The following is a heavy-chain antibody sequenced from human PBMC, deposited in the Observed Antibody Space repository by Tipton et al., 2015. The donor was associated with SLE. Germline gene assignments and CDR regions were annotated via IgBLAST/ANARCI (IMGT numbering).Heavy chain of an antibody. CDR2: IRSKANSSAT. J-gene: IGHJ6*03. Sequence: GSLRLSCAASGFTFSGSAMHWVRQASGKGLEWVGRIRSKANSSATAYAASVQGRFTISRDDSKNTAYLQMNSLKTEDTAVYYCTRPRYCSGGSCYSDLGVWGKGTTVTVSS. V-gene: IGHV3-73*01. D-gene: IGHD2-15*01. CDR1: GFTFSGSA. CDR3: TRPRYCSGGSCYSDLGV.